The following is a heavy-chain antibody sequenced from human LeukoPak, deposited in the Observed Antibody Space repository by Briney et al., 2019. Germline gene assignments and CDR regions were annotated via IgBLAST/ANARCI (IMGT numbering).Heavy chain of an antibody. Sequence: EASVKVSCKASGYTFTSYDINWVRQATGQGLEWMGWMNPNSGNTGYAQKFQGRVTMTRNTSISTAYMELSSLRSEDTAVYYRARGTLRARYNWFDPWGQGTLVTVSS. CDR1: GYTFTSYD. V-gene: IGHV1-8*01. CDR3: ARGTLRARYNWFDP. CDR2: MNPNSGNT. D-gene: IGHD2/OR15-2a*01. J-gene: IGHJ5*02.